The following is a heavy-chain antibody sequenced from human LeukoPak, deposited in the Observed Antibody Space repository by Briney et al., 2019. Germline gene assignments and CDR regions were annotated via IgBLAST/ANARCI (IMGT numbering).Heavy chain of an antibody. J-gene: IGHJ4*02. Sequence: SETLSLTCAVYGGSFSGYYWSWIRQPPGKGLEWIGEINHSRSTNYNPSLKSRVTISVDTSKNQFSLKLSSVTAADTAVYYCARLSIAVAGSYLFDYWGQGTLVTVSS. CDR3: ARLSIAVAGSYLFDY. CDR2: INHSRST. D-gene: IGHD6-19*01. CDR1: GGSFSGYY. V-gene: IGHV4-34*01.